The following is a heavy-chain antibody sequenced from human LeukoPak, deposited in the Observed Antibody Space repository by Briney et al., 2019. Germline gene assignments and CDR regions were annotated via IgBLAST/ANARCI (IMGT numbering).Heavy chain of an antibody. V-gene: IGHV4-34*01. CDR2: INHSGST. CDR3: AREGDEFGGSYRYWDY. D-gene: IGHD3-16*02. Sequence: SETLSLTCAVYGGSFSGYYWSWIRQPPGKGLEWIGEINHSGSTNYNPSLKSRVTISVDTSKNQFSLKLSSVTAADTAVYYCAREGDEFGGSYRYWDYWGQGTLVTVSS. J-gene: IGHJ4*02. CDR1: GGSFSGYY.